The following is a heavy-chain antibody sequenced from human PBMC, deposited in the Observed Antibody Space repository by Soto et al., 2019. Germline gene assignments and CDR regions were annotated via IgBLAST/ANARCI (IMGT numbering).Heavy chain of an antibody. CDR2: ISGSGGST. Sequence: GGSLRLSCAASGFTFSSYAMSWVRQAPGKGLEWVSAISGSGGSTYYADSVKGRFTISRDNSKNTLYVQMNSLRVEDTAVYYCAREDYDFWSGSLATRNWFDPWGQGTLVTVSS. V-gene: IGHV3-23*01. CDR3: AREDYDFWSGSLATRNWFDP. CDR1: GFTFSSYA. D-gene: IGHD3-3*01. J-gene: IGHJ5*02.